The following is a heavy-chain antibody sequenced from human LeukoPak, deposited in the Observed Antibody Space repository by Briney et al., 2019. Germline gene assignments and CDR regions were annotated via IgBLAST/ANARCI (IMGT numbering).Heavy chain of an antibody. V-gene: IGHV3-48*04. CDR2: ISSSSSTI. CDR3: ARDDSSSLPSYYYYYYMDV. CDR1: GFTFSSYS. J-gene: IGHJ6*03. D-gene: IGHD6-6*01. Sequence: GGFLRLSCAASGFTFSSYSMNWVRQAPGKGLEWVSYISSSSSTIYYADSVKGRFTISRDNAKNSLYLQMNSLRAEDTAVYYCARDDSSSLPSYYYYYYMDVWGKGTTVTVSS.